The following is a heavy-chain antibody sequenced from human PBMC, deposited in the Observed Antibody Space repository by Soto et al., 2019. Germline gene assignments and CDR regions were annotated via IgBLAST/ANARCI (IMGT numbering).Heavy chain of an antibody. J-gene: IGHJ5*02. D-gene: IGHD3-9*01. CDR1: GYTFTSYG. Sequence: QVQLVQSGAEVKKPGASVKVSCKASGYTFTSYGISWVRQAPGQGLEWMGWISAYNGNTNYAQKLQGRVTMTTDTSTGKSYMELRSLRSDHTAVYYCARDSGDILTGYPNWFDPWGQGTLVTVSS. CDR2: ISAYNGNT. CDR3: ARDSGDILTGYPNWFDP. V-gene: IGHV1-18*01.